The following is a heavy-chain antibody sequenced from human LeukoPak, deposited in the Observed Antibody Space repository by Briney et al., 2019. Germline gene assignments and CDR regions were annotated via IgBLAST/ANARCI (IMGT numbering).Heavy chain of an antibody. J-gene: IGHJ3*02. CDR3: ASLSPTSDAFDI. CDR1: GDSISSSNW. Sequence: SETLSLTCAVSGDSISSSNWWNWVRQPPGKGLEWIGEIYHSGSTHYNPSLKSRITISVDKSKNQFSLKLSSVTAADTAVYYCASLSPTSDAFDIWGQGTMVTVSS. CDR2: IYHSGST. D-gene: IGHD5-24*01. V-gene: IGHV4-4*02.